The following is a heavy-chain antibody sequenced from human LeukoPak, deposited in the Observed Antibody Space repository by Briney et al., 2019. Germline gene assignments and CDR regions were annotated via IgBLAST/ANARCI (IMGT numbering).Heavy chain of an antibody. CDR3: ASHIVVVPAALYYYYGMDV. V-gene: IGHV1-69*04. J-gene: IGHJ6*02. D-gene: IGHD2-2*01. CDR1: GGTFSSYA. CDR2: IIPIFGIA. Sequence: ASVKVSCKASGGTFSSYAISWVRQAPGQGLEWMGRIIPIFGIANYAQMFQGRVTITADKSTSTAYMELSSLRSEDTAVYYCASHIVVVPAALYYYYGMDVWGQGTTVTVSS.